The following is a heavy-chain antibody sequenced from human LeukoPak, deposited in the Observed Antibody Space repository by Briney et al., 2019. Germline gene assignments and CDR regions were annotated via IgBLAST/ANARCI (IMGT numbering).Heavy chain of an antibody. Sequence: PGGSLRLSCAGSGFIFTNYAMNWVRQAPGKGLEWVSCISGGNQVYYADAVKGRFTISRDNAKKSVYLQMNFLKEEDTAVYYCVRDNSAAGTGWFDPWGQGTQVIVSS. CDR3: VRDNSAAGTGWFDP. J-gene: IGHJ5*02. D-gene: IGHD1-1*01. CDR1: GFIFTNYA. CDR2: ISGGNQV. V-gene: IGHV3-69-1*02.